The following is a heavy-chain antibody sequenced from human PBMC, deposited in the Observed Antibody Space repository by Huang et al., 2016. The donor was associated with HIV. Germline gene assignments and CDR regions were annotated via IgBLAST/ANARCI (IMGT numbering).Heavy chain of an antibody. CDR3: AKDREDSAYQLDY. CDR2: ISYDGSYQ. V-gene: IGHV3-30*18. J-gene: IGHJ4*02. Sequence: QVQLVESGGGVVQPGRSLRLSCAASGFTFSNYGVHWVRQAQGKGVGGVAAISYDGSYQYYADSVNGRFTISRDDSQNTLYLQMSSLRAEDTAVYFCAKDREDSAYQLDYWGQGTRVTVSS. CDR1: GFTFSNYG. D-gene: IGHD5-12*01.